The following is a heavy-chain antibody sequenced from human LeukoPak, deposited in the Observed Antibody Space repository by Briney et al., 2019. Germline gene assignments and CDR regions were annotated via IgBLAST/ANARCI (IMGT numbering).Heavy chain of an antibody. CDR3: ARGGGHLDC. J-gene: IGHJ4*02. Sequence: GGSVRLSCAASGFSFSSYWMSWVRQAPGKGLEWVANIKQDGSDKYYLTSVRGRFTISRDNAKNSLFLQMNSLRVEDTAVYYCARGGGHLDCWGQGTLVTVSS. CDR2: IKQDGSDK. CDR1: GFSFSSYW. V-gene: IGHV3-7*03. D-gene: IGHD4-23*01.